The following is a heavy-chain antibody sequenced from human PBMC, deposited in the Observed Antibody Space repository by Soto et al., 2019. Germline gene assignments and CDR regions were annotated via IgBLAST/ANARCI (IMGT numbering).Heavy chain of an antibody. D-gene: IGHD4-17*01. CDR1: GGSVSSGSYY. CDR3: AREDDYGDYGYDY. Sequence: SETLSLTCTVSGGSVSSGSYYWSWIRQPPGKGLEWIGYIYYSGSTNYNPSLKSRVTISVDTSKNQFSLKLSSVTAADTAVYYCAREDDYGDYGYDYWGQGTLVTVSS. J-gene: IGHJ4*02. V-gene: IGHV4-61*01. CDR2: IYYSGST.